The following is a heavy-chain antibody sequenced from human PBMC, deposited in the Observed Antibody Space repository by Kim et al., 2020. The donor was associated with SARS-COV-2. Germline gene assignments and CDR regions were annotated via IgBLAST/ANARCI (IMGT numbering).Heavy chain of an antibody. Sequence: GGSLRLSCAASGFTFSSYGMHWVRQAPGKGLEWVAVISYDGSNKYYADSVKGRFTISRDNSKNTLYLQMNSLRAEDTAVYYCAKDRGYGSGSYYNPTKDYDGMDVWGQGTTVTVSS. CDR1: GFTFSSYG. CDR2: ISYDGSNK. CDR3: AKDRGYGSGSYYNPTKDYDGMDV. V-gene: IGHV3-30*18. J-gene: IGHJ6*02. D-gene: IGHD3-10*01.